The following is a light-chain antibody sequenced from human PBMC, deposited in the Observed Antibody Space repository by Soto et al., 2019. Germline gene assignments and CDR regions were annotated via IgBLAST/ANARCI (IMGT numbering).Light chain of an antibody. CDR1: QSFSGT. J-gene: IGKJ1*01. V-gene: IGKV1-5*01. CDR3: QQYDTYSRT. Sequence: DIQMTQSPSTLSASVGDRVTITCRASQSFSGTLAWYQQKPGKAPKLLIYDASSLERAVPSRFSGSGSGTEFTLTISSLQPDDFATYYCQQYDTYSRTFGQGTKVDIK. CDR2: DAS.